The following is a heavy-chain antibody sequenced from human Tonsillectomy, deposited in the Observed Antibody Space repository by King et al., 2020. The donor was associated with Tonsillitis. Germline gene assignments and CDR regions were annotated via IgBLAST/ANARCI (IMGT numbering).Heavy chain of an antibody. J-gene: IGHJ4*02. Sequence: QLVQSGAEVQKPGASVKVSCKASGYTFTSYGISWVRQAPGQGLEWMGWISVYNGNTNYAQKLQGRLTMTTDTSTSTVYMELRSLRSDDTAVYYCARPLNYYALGSLDYWGQGTLVTVSA. CDR3: ARPLNYYALGSLDY. V-gene: IGHV1-18*01. CDR2: ISVYNGNT. D-gene: IGHD3-10*01. CDR1: GYTFTSYG.